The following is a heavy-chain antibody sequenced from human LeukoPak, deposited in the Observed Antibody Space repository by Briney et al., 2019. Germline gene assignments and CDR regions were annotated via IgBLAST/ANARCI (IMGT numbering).Heavy chain of an antibody. V-gene: IGHV3-30*02. J-gene: IGHJ4*02. CDR1: GFIFSNYG. CDR3: ANKEY. CDR2: IWSDGNKQ. Sequence: GGSLRLSCAASGFIFSNYGMHWVRQAPGKGLEWVSFIWSDGNKQNYADSVKGRFTITRDNSKNTVYLQMNSLRVEDTAVYYCANKEYWGQGTPVTVSS.